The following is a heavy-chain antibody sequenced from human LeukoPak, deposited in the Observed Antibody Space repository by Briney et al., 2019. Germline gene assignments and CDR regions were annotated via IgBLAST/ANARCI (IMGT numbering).Heavy chain of an antibody. CDR2: ISYSGST. V-gene: IGHV4-59*12. CDR3: AKDASVAGNYEY. Sequence: SETLSLTCTVSGGSISSSYWSWIRQPPGKGLEWIGYISYSGSTNNNPSLKSRVTISVDTSKNQFSLKLNSVTAADTAVYYCAKDASVAGNYEYWGQGTLVTVSS. D-gene: IGHD6-19*01. J-gene: IGHJ4*02. CDR1: GGSISSSY.